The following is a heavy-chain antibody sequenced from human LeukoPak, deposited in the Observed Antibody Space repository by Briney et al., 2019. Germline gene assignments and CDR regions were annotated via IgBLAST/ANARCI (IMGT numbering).Heavy chain of an antibody. D-gene: IGHD3-3*01. J-gene: IGHJ5*02. Sequence: PSETLSLTCTVSGGSISSYYWSWLRQPAGKGLEWIGRIYTSGSTNYNPSLKSRVTMSVDTSKNQFSLKLSSVTAADTAVYYCARGVGTIMVNWFDPWGQGTLVTVSS. V-gene: IGHV4-4*07. CDR1: GGSISSYY. CDR3: ARGVGTIMVNWFDP. CDR2: IYTSGST.